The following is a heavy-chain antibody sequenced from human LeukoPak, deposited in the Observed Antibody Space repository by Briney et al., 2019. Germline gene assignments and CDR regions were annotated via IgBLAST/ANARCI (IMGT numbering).Heavy chain of an antibody. Sequence: PGGSLRLSCAASGFTFDDYGMSWVRQAPGKGLEWVSAISGSGGSTYYADSVKGRFTISRDDSKNTLYLQMNSLRAEDTAVYYCARAGSIRFDYWGQGTLVTVSS. V-gene: IGHV3-23*01. D-gene: IGHD1-26*01. CDR2: ISGSGGST. CDR3: ARAGSIRFDY. CDR1: GFTFDDYG. J-gene: IGHJ4*02.